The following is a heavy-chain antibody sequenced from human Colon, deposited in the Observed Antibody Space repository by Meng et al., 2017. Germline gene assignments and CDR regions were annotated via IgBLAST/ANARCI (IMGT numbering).Heavy chain of an antibody. CDR2: SNTKTGHP. CDR3: AREGSDSHIDH. V-gene: IGHV7-4-1*02. D-gene: IGHD1-26*01. Sequence: HVQMVKSGSVMKKRVATVCMSCKTSGDSSTFVAMNWVRQAPGRGLEWMGWSNTKTGHPTYDEDFTGRFVFSLDTSATTAYLEINSLRPDDTAVYYCAREGSDSHIDHWGQGTLVTVSS. J-gene: IGHJ1*01. CDR1: GDSSTFVA.